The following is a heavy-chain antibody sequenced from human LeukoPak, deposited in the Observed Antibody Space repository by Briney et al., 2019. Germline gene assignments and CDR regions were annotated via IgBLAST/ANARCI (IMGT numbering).Heavy chain of an antibody. D-gene: IGHD2-15*01. CDR1: GFTFNDYA. Sequence: PGGSLRLSCAASGFTFNDYAMTWVRQAPGKGLEWVSSISRSGDDTYYADSVKGRFTISRDNSKNTLYLQMNSLRAEDTAVYYCAKDRGPFDYWGQGTLVTVSS. CDR3: AKDRGPFDY. CDR2: ISRSGDDT. J-gene: IGHJ4*02. V-gene: IGHV3-23*01.